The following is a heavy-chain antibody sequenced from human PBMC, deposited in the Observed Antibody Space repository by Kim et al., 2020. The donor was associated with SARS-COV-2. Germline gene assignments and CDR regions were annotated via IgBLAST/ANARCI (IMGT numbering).Heavy chain of an antibody. D-gene: IGHD3-10*01. CDR3: AKDLLYVPGRGYFDS. CDR1: GFAFGDYA. CDR2: LSGSIPDA. V-gene: IGHV3-23*01. Sequence: GGSLRLSCAASGFAFGDYALSWVRRAPGKGLEWVSALSGSIPDAKYADSVRGRFIISRDNSKNTLFLQMDSLRVDDTAVYYCAKDLLYVPGRGYFDSWGQGVVVTVSS. J-gene: IGHJ4*02.